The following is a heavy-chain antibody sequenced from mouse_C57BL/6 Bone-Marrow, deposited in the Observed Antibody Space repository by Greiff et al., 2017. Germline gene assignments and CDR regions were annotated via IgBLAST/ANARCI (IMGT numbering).Heavy chain of an antibody. CDR3: ARVTTVVAEAY. J-gene: IGHJ3*01. CDR1: GYTFTSYW. D-gene: IGHD1-1*01. V-gene: IGHV1-59*01. Sequence: QVQLQQPGAELVRPGTSVKLSCKASGYTFTSYWMHWVKQRPGQGLEWIGVIDPFDSYTNYNQKVKGKATLTVDTSSSTAYMQLSSLASEDSAVYYCARVTTVVAEAYWGQGTLVTVSA. CDR2: IDPFDSYT.